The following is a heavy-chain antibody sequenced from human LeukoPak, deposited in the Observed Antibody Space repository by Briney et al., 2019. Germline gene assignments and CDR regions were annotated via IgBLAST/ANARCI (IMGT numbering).Heavy chain of an antibody. CDR2: INHSGST. Sequence: PSETLSLTCAVYGGSFSGYYWSWIRQPPGKGLEWIGEINHSGSTNYNPSLKSRVTISVDTSKNQFSLKLSSVTAADTAVYYCARLGWLRHFDYWGQGTLVTVSS. D-gene: IGHD5-18*01. CDR3: ARLGWLRHFDY. CDR1: GGSFSGYY. J-gene: IGHJ4*02. V-gene: IGHV4-34*01.